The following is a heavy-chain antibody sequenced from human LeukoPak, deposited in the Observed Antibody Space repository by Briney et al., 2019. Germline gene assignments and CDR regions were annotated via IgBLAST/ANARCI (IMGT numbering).Heavy chain of an antibody. V-gene: IGHV4-4*07. J-gene: IGHJ5*02. D-gene: IGHD1-26*01. CDR1: GGSISSYY. CDR2: IYTSGST. Sequence: SETLSLTCTVSGGSISSYYWSWVRQPAGKGLEWIGRIYTSGSTNYNPSLKSRVSMSVDTSKNQFSLKLSSVTAADTAVYYCAREFVGSSEFDHWGQGTLVTVSS. CDR3: AREFVGSSEFDH.